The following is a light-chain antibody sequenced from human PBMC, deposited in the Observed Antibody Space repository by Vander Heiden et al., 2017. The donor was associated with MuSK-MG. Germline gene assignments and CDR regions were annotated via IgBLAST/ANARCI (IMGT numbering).Light chain of an antibody. J-gene: IGKJ5*01. Sequence: DIQMTQSPSSLSASVGDRVTITCRASESIATYLNWFQQKPGEAPKLLIYAASSLQSGVPSRFSGSGSGTDFTLTISSLQPDDFATFYCQQSDSTPLTFGQGTRLEIK. CDR1: ESIATY. CDR2: AAS. CDR3: QQSDSTPLT. V-gene: IGKV1-39*01.